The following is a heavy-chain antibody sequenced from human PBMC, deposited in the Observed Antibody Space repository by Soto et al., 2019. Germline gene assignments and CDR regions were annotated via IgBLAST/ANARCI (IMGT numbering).Heavy chain of an antibody. Sequence: PSETLSLTCTVSGGSISSGDYYWSWIRQPPGKGLEWIGYIYYSGSTYYNPSLKSRVTISVDTSKNQFSLKLSSVTAADTAVYYCAREEQQLVYFDYWGQGTLVTVPQ. CDR3: AREEQQLVYFDY. J-gene: IGHJ4*02. CDR2: IYYSGST. V-gene: IGHV4-30-4*01. D-gene: IGHD6-13*01. CDR1: GGSISSGDYY.